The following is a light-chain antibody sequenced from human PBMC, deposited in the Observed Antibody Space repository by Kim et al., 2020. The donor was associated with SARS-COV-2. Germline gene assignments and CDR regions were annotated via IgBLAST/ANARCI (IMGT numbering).Light chain of an antibody. CDR3: QVWDSSISQVL. CDR2: YDT. CDR1: NIEAKS. V-gene: IGLV3-21*04. Sequence: SYELTQPPSVSVAPGETASITCGGDNIEAKSVHWYQQRPGQAPLLVIYYDTDRPSGIPERFSGSNSGNTATLTISRVEAGDEAEFFCQVWDSSISQVLFGVGTQLTVL. J-gene: IGLJ3*02.